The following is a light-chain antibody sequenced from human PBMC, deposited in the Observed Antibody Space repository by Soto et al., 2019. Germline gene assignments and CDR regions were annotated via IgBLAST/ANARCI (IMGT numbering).Light chain of an antibody. CDR1: QGIGDT. J-gene: IGKJ4*01. Sequence: EVVMRQSPATLPVSPGEGATLSCRASQGIGDTLAWYQHKPGQTPRLLIYDTSTSATGVPTRFSGSRSGAEFTLTINSLQSEDFAVYYCQPYHNWPLTVGGGTKVEIK. CDR3: QPYHNWPLT. V-gene: IGKV3-15*01. CDR2: DTS.